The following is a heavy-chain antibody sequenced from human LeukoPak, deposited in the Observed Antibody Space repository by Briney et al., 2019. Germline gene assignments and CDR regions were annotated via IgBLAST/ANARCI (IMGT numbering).Heavy chain of an antibody. J-gene: IGHJ4*02. Sequence: GASVKVSCKASGYTFTSYYMHWVRQAPVQGLEWMGIINPSGGSTSYAQKFQGRVTMTRDTSTSTVYMELSSLRSEDTAVYYCARDRSVDTALDYWGQGTLVTVSS. CDR1: GYTFTSYY. D-gene: IGHD5-18*01. CDR2: INPSGGST. V-gene: IGHV1-46*01. CDR3: ARDRSVDTALDY.